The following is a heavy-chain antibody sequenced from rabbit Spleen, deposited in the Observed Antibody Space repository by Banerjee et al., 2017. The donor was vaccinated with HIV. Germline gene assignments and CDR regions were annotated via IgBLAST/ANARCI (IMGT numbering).Heavy chain of an antibody. CDR1: GVSFSSSSY. J-gene: IGHJ4*01. Sequence: QSLEESGGDLVKPGASLTLTCTASGVSFSSSSYMCWVRQAPGKGLEWIACINMFTAKSVYASWAKGRFIMSRPSSTTVTLQMTSLTVADTATYFCARDLIAAIGWNFNLWGPGTLVTVS. CDR3: ARDLIAAIGWNFNL. V-gene: IGHV1S40*01. D-gene: IGHD1-1*01. CDR2: INMFTAKS.